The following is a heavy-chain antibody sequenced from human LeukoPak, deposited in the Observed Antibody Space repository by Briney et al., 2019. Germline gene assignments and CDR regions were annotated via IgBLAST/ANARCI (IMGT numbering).Heavy chain of an antibody. V-gene: IGHV3-9*01. CDR2: ISWNSGSI. CDR1: GFTFDDYA. D-gene: IGHD6-19*01. J-gene: IGHJ4*02. CDR3: AKGIRAVAGTGLDY. Sequence: GGSLRLSCAASGFTFDDYAMHWVRQAPGKGLEWVSGISWNSGSIGYADSVKGRFTISRDNAKNSLYLQMNSLRAEDTALYYCAKGIRAVAGTGLDYWGQGTLVTVSS.